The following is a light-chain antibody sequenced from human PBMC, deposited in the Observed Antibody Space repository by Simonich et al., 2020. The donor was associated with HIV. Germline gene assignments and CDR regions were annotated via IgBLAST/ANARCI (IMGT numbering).Light chain of an antibody. CDR2: WTS. CDR3: QQYYITPHT. CDR1: QSVLYSSNNKNY. J-gene: IGKJ1*01. Sequence: DIVMTQSPDSLAVSLGERATINCKSSQSVLYSSNNKNYLSWYQQKPRQPPRLLIYWTSPRESGVPDRFSGSGSETDFTLTISSLQAEDVAVYYCQQYYITPHTFGQGTKVEIK. V-gene: IGKV4-1*01.